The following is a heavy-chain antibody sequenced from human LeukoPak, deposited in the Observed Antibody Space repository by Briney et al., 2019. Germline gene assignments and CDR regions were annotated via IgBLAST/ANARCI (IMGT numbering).Heavy chain of an antibody. CDR3: ARDRSPYSSSSDY. Sequence: GGSLRLSCAASGFTFSSNWMHWVRQAPGKGLVWVSRINEDGSTTNYADSVKGRSTIFRDNAKNTLYLQMNSLRAEDTAVYYCARDRSPYSSSSDYWGQGTLVTVSS. CDR2: INEDGSTT. J-gene: IGHJ4*02. D-gene: IGHD6-13*01. V-gene: IGHV3-74*01. CDR1: GFTFSSNW.